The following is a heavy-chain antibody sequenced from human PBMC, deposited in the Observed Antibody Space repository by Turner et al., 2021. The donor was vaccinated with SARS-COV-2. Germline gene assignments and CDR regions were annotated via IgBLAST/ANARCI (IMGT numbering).Heavy chain of an antibody. CDR2: IYDSGST. CDR3: ARHPRLYSGSYSGAFDI. D-gene: IGHD1-26*01. J-gene: IGHJ3*02. CDR1: GCSISSNNYY. Sequence: QLQLQESGPGLVKPSETLSLTCTVSGCSISSNNYYWGWIRQPPGKGLEWIGNIYDSGSTYYNPSLKSRVTISVDTSKNQFSLKLSSVTAADTAVYYCARHPRLYSGSYSGAFDIWGQGTMVTVSS. V-gene: IGHV4-39*01.